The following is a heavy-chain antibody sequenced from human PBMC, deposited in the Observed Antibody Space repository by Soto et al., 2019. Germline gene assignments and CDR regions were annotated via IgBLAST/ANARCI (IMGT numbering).Heavy chain of an antibody. D-gene: IGHD6-19*01. CDR3: ARDLSGWRSDI. Sequence: QVQLVQSGAEVKKPGSSVKVSCKASGGTFSSYAISWVRQAPGQGLEWMGGIIPIFGTANYAQKFQGRVTSTAGEATSTAYMELSSLRSEDTSVYYCARDLSGWRSDIWGQGTMVAVSS. CDR2: IIPIFGTA. J-gene: IGHJ3*02. V-gene: IGHV1-69*01. CDR1: GGTFSSYA.